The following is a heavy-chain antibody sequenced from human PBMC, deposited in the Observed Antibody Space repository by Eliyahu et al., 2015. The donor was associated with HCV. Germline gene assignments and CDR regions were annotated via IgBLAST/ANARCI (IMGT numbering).Heavy chain of an antibody. CDR1: GFXFXSXG. CDR3: ARDRARWFQPGVAATEPEY. V-gene: IGHV3-33*01. Sequence: QVQLVESGGGVVQPGRXLRLXCAAXGFXFXSXGIPWVRQAPGRGLEWVAVIWYDEINKYYADSVKGRFTISRDNSKNMLYLQMNSLRAEDTAVYYCARDRARWFQPGVAATEPEYWGQGTLVTVSS. CDR2: IWYDEINK. J-gene: IGHJ4*02. D-gene: IGHD2-15*01.